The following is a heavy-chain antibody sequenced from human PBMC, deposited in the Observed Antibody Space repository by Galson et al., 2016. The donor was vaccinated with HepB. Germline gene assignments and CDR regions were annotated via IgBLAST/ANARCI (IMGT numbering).Heavy chain of an antibody. D-gene: IGHD6-19*01. V-gene: IGHV3-53*01. CDR1: GFTVSSHY. Sequence: SLRLSCAASGFTVSSHYMSWVRQAPGKGLEWVSIIFNGGETFYADSVKGRFTTSRDSSKNTLSLQMSGLRAEDTAVYYCARDSVAVAGTNWYFDLWGRGTLVTVSS. CDR2: IFNGGET. CDR3: ARDSVAVAGTNWYFDL. J-gene: IGHJ2*01.